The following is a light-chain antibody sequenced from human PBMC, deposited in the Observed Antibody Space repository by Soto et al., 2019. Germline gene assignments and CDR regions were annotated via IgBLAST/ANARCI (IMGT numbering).Light chain of an antibody. CDR2: DVS. V-gene: IGLV2-14*01. Sequence: QSALTQPASVSGSPGQSITISCTGTSSDVGGYNYVSWYQQHQGKAPKLMIYDVSNRPSGVANRFSGSKSGNTTSLTISGLQAEDDADYYCSSYTSSSTFYVFGTGTKLTVL. CDR1: SSDVGGYNY. J-gene: IGLJ1*01. CDR3: SSYTSSSTFYV.